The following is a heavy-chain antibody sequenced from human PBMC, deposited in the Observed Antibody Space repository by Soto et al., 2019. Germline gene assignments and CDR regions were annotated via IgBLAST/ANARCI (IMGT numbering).Heavy chain of an antibody. D-gene: IGHD2-21*01. CDR3: ARRIPFGYGMDV. CDR1: GFTFSSYA. CDR2: ITSNGGNT. J-gene: IGHJ6*02. Sequence: GGSLRLSCAASGFTFSSYAMHWVRQAPGMGLEYVSGITSNGGNTDYASSVKGRFTISRDNSKNTLYFQMGSLRAEDMAVYYCARRIPFGYGMDVWGQGTTVTVSS. V-gene: IGHV3-64*01.